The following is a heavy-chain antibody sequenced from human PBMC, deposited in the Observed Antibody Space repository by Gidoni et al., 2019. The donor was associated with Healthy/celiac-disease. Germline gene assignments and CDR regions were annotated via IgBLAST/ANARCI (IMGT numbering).Heavy chain of an antibody. V-gene: IGHV1-3*01. Sequence: QVQLVQSGAEVKKPGASVKVSCKASGYTFTSYAMHWVRPAPGQRLEWMGWINAGNGNTTYSQNFQGSVTITRDTSSSTAYMELSSLRSEDTAVYYCASQTRGYGMDVWGQGTTVTVSS. CDR1: GYTFTSYA. CDR3: ASQTRGYGMDV. CDR2: INAGNGNT. D-gene: IGHD3-10*01. J-gene: IGHJ6*02.